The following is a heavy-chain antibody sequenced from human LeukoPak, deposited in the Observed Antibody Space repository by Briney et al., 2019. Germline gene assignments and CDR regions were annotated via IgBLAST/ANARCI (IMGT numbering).Heavy chain of an antibody. V-gene: IGHV1-46*01. CDR1: GYTFTSYY. D-gene: IGHD5-18*01. CDR3: ATYRYGSHYYFDY. CDR2: INPSGGST. Sequence: ASVKVSCKASGYTFTSYYMHWVRQAPGQGLEWMGIINPSGGSTSYAQKFQGRVTMARDTSTSTVYMGLSSLRSEDTAVYYCATYRYGSHYYFDYWGQGTLVTVSS. J-gene: IGHJ4*02.